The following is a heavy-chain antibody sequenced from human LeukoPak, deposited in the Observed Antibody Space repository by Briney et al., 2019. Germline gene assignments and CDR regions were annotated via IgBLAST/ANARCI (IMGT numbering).Heavy chain of an antibody. V-gene: IGHV3-23*01. J-gene: IGHJ3*02. CDR2: IRGGGGSA. CDR1: GFTFSAYA. D-gene: IGHD4-17*01. CDR3: ARDPNGDYIGAFDM. Sequence: GGSRRLSCTASGFTFSAYAMMWVRQAPGRGREWVSAIRGGGGSAFYADSVKGRFTISRDNSKYTLFLQMNSLRAEDTAVNYCARDPNGDYIGAFDMWGPGTMVTVSS.